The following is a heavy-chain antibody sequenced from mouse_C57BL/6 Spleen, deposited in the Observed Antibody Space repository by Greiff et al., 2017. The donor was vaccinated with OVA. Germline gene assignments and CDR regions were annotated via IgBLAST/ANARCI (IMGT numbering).Heavy chain of an antibody. CDR3: AIRADYYAMDY. Sequence: EVKLMESGGDLVKPGGSLKLSCAASGFTFSSYGMSWVRQTPDKRLEWVATISSGGSYTYYPDRVKGRFTISRDNAKNTLYRQMSSLKSEDTAMDYCAIRADYYAMDYWGQGTSVTVSS. CDR1: GFTFSSYG. V-gene: IGHV5-6*01. CDR2: ISSGGSYT. D-gene: IGHD3-3*01. J-gene: IGHJ4*01.